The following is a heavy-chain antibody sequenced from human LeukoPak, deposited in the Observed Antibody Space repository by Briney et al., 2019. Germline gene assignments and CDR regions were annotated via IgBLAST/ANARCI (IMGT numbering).Heavy chain of an antibody. V-gene: IGHV3-23*01. CDR2: ISGSGGST. J-gene: IGHJ4*02. CDR3: AKEAYYYDSSGYELDY. D-gene: IGHD3-22*01. Sequence: GGSPRLSCAASGFTFSSYAMSWVRQAPGKGLEWVSAISGSGGSTYYADSVKGRFTISRDNSKNTLYLQMNSLRAEDTAVYYCAKEAYYYDSSGYELDYWGQGTLVTVSS. CDR1: GFTFSSYA.